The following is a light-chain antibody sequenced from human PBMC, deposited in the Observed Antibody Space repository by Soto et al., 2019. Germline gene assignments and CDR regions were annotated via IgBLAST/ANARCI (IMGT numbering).Light chain of an antibody. V-gene: IGLV1-47*02. J-gene: IGLJ2*01. CDR3: AAWDDSLSGVV. CDR2: DNN. CDR1: SSNIGSNY. Sequence: QAVVTQPPSASGTPGQRVTISCSGSSSNIGSNYVYWYQQLPGTAPKLLIYDNNQRPSGVPDRFSGSKSGTSASLAISGLRSEYEADYYCAAWDDSLSGVVFGGGTKLTVL.